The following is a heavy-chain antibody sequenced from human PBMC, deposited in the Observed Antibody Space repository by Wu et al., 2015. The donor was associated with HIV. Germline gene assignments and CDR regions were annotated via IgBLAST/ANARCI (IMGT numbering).Heavy chain of an antibody. D-gene: IGHD3-22*01. V-gene: IGHV1-18*01. Sequence: QVHLVQSGAEVKKPGSSVKVSCKASGGTFSSFALSWVRQAPGQGLEWMGWISTYNDNTNYAQKFQGRVTMTADTSTNTAYMELRSLRSDDTAVYYCARGNYDSRGYFIYWGQGTLVTVSS. J-gene: IGHJ4*02. CDR1: GGTFSSFA. CDR2: ISTYNDNT. CDR3: ARGNYDSRGYFIY.